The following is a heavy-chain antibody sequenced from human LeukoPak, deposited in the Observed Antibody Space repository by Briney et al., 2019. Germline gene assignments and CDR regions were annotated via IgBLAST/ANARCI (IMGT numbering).Heavy chain of an antibody. CDR2: TSGSGGST. D-gene: IGHD3-3*01. CDR1: GFTFSSYA. J-gene: IGHJ4*02. CDR3: AKGLSYYDFWSGPDY. Sequence: GRSLRLSCAASGFTFSSYAMSWVRQAPGKGLEWVSATSGSGGSTYYADSVKGRFTISRDNSKNTLYLQMNSLRAEDTAVYYCAKGLSYYDFWSGPDYWGQGTLVTVSS. V-gene: IGHV3-23*01.